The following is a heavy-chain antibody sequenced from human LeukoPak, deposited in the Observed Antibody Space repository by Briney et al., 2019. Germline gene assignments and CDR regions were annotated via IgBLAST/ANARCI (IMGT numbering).Heavy chain of an antibody. CDR1: GFTFSSNS. CDR3: ARALRIAAAGGFDP. CDR2: ISSSSVYI. D-gene: IGHD6-13*01. V-gene: IGHV3-21*01. Sequence: PGGSLRLSCAASGFTFSSNSMNWVRQAPGKGLEWVSSISSSSVYIYYADSVKGRFTISRDNAKNSLYLQMNSLRAEDTAVYYCARALRIAAAGGFDPWGQGTLVTVSS. J-gene: IGHJ5*02.